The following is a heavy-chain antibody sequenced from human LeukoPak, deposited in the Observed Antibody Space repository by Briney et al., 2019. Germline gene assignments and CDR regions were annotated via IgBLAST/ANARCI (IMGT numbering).Heavy chain of an antibody. Sequence: GGSLRLSCAASGFTFSSYAMHWVRQAPGKGLGWVAVIWYDGSNKYYADSVKGRFTISRDNSKNTLYLQMNSLRAEDTAVYYCARDRNYYDSSGYFDYWGQGTLVTVSS. J-gene: IGHJ4*02. V-gene: IGHV3-33*08. D-gene: IGHD3-22*01. CDR3: ARDRNYYDSSGYFDY. CDR1: GFTFSSYA. CDR2: IWYDGSNK.